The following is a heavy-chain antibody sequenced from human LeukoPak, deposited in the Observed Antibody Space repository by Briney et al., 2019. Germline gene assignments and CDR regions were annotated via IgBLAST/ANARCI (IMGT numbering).Heavy chain of an antibody. V-gene: IGHV4-4*09. D-gene: IGHD1-1*01. CDR2: IHSRGIT. CDR1: GDSISSYY. J-gene: IGHJ5*02. CDR3: ARQGGGELASDWFDP. Sequence: SETLSLTCTVSGDSISSYYWSWIRQPPGKGLEWIGYIHSRGITKNNPSLKSRVTISMDTSKNQFALKLSSVTAADTAVYYCARQGGGELASDWFDPWGQGTLVTVSS.